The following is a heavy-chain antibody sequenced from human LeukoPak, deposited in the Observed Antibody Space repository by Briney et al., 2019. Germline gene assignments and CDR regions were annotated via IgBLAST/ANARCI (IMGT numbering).Heavy chain of an antibody. Sequence: SETLSLTCAVYGGSFSGYYWSWIRQPPGKGLEWIGEINHSGSTNYNPSLKSRVTISVDTSKNQFSLKLSSVTAADTAVYYCARREGSRYCSSTSCYSPLRYFQHWGQGTLVTVSS. CDR3: ARREGSRYCSSTSCYSPLRYFQH. CDR2: INHSGST. CDR1: GGSFSGYY. D-gene: IGHD2-2*01. J-gene: IGHJ1*01. V-gene: IGHV4-34*01.